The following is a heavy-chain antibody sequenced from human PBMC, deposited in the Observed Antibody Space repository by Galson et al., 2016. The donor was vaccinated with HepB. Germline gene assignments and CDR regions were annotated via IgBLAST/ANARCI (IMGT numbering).Heavy chain of an antibody. V-gene: IGHV3-23*01. CDR3: AKTSYGSGISGVYYYGMDV. CDR2: ISGTGGST. Sequence: SLRLSCAGSGFNFPTYAMTWVRQAPGRGLEWVSSISGTGGSTSYADSVKGRFTIPRDNSKNTVYLQMSSLRAEDTAIYYCAKTSYGSGISGVYYYGMDVWGQGTTVTVSS. CDR1: GFNFPTYA. J-gene: IGHJ6*02. D-gene: IGHD3-10*01.